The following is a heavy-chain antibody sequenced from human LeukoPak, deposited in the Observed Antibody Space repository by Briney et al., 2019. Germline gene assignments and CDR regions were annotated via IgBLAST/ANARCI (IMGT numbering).Heavy chain of an antibody. J-gene: IGHJ3*02. V-gene: IGHV4-30-2*01. CDR3: ARGHYYDSSGYYNDAFDI. CDR1: GGSISSGGYS. D-gene: IGHD3-22*01. CDR2: IYHSGST. Sequence: SETLSLTCAVPGGSISSGGYSWSWIRRPPGKGLEWIGYIYHSGSTYYNPSLKSRVTISVDRSKNQFSLKLSSVTAADTAVYYCARGHYYDSSGYYNDAFDIWGQGTMVTVSS.